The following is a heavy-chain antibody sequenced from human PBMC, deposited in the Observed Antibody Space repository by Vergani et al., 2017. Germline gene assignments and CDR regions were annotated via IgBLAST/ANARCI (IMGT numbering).Heavy chain of an antibody. Sequence: QSQLVQSGDEVKKPGASVKVSCKTSGYSFINYGISWVRQAPGQGLEWLGWVSPYNGNTNYGQKFQGRVTITADKSTSTAYMELSSLRSEDTAVYYCASSPYSSGWSIDYWGQGTLVTVSS. J-gene: IGHJ4*02. V-gene: IGHV1-18*01. CDR2: VSPYNGNT. CDR1: GYSFINYG. CDR3: ASSPYSSGWSIDY. D-gene: IGHD6-19*01.